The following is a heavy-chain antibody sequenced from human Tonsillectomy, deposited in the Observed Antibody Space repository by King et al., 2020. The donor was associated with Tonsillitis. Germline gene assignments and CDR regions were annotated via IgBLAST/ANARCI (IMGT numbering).Heavy chain of an antibody. CDR2: IIPMFDIT. CDR3: ARVGEGGPSSYYGMDV. V-gene: IGHV1-69*01. Sequence: VQLVQSGAEVKKPGSSVKVSCKASGDTFSNYAISWVRQAPGQVLEWMGVIIPMFDITNYAKKLQGRVTITADDSRRTASLELSSLRSEDTGVYYCARVGEGGPSSYYGMDVWGQGTTVTVSS. J-gene: IGHJ6*02. D-gene: IGHD3-16*01. CDR1: GDTFSNYA.